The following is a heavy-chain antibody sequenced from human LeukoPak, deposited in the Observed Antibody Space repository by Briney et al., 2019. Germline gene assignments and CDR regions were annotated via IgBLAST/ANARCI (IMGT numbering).Heavy chain of an antibody. J-gene: IGHJ4*02. D-gene: IGHD2-15*01. CDR2: ISGSGGST. Sequence: GGSLRLSCAASGFTFSSYAMSWVRQAPGKGLEWVSAISGSGGSTYYADSVKGRFTISRDNSKNTLYLQMNSLRAEDTAVYYCARDRAYCSGGSCSPYYFDYWGQGTLVTVSS. V-gene: IGHV3-23*01. CDR1: GFTFSSYA. CDR3: ARDRAYCSGGSCSPYYFDY.